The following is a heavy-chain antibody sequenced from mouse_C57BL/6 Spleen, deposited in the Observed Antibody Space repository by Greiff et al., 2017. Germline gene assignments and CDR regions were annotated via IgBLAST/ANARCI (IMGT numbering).Heavy chain of an antibody. CDR1: GFTFSSYG. Sequence: EVKLVESGGDLVKPGGSLKLSCAASGFTFSSYGMSWVRQTPDKRLEWVATISSGGSYTYYPDSVKGRFTISRDNAKNTLYLQMSSLKSEDTAMYYCARQDYYGSSPWCAYWGQGTLVTVSA. V-gene: IGHV5-6*01. J-gene: IGHJ3*01. D-gene: IGHD1-1*01. CDR2: ISSGGSYT. CDR3: ARQDYYGSSPWCAY.